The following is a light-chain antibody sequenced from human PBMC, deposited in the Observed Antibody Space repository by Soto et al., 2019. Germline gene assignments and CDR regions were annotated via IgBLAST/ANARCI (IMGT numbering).Light chain of an antibody. CDR3: SSYTSSSTDV. J-gene: IGLJ1*01. CDR2: EVS. CDR1: SRDVGGYNY. V-gene: IGLV2-14*01. Sequence: QSALTQPASVSGSPGQSITISCTGTSRDVGGYNYVSWYQHHPGKAPKLMIYEVSNRPSGVSNRFSGSKSGNTASLTISGLQAEDEADYYCSSYTSSSTDVFGTGTKFTVL.